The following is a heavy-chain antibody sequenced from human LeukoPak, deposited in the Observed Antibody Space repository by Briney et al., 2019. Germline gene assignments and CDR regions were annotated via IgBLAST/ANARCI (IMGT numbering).Heavy chain of an antibody. V-gene: IGHV3-30*02. CDR1: GFSLSCCG. J-gene: IGHJ3*02. D-gene: IGHD5-18*01. Sequence: GGSLRLSCAASGFSLSCCGMHWVRQAPGKGLEWVAFTRYDGGNEYYADSVKGRFTISRDNAKKSLYLEMNSLRAEDTAVYYCARVVDTAMVLYGAFDIWGQGTMVTVSS. CDR2: TRYDGGNE. CDR3: ARVVDTAMVLYGAFDI.